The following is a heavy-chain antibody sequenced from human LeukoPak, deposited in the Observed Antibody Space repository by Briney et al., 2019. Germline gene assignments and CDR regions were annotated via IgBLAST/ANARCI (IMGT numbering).Heavy chain of an antibody. CDR1: GGSISSSSYY. Sequence: SETLSLTCTVSGGSISSSSYYWGWIRQPPGKGLEWIGSIYYSGSTYYNPSLKSRVTISVDTSKNQFSLKLSSVTAADTAVYYCARHDCSGGSCYPGVYWGQGTLVTVSS. CDR3: ARHDCSGGSCYPGVY. CDR2: IYYSGST. D-gene: IGHD2-15*01. J-gene: IGHJ4*02. V-gene: IGHV4-39*01.